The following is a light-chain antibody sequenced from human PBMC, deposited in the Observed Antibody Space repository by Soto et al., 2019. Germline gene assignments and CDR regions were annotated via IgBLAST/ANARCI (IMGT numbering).Light chain of an antibody. V-gene: IGLV2-14*03. CDR3: SSYSSSSTYV. J-gene: IGLJ1*01. Sequence: QSVLTQPASVSGSPGQSITISCTGTSSDVGSYNFVSWYQHHPGKAPKLMIYDVSDRPSGVSNRFSGSKSANTASLTISGLQAEDEADYFCSSYSSSSTYVFGSGTKVTVL. CDR1: SSDVGSYNF. CDR2: DVS.